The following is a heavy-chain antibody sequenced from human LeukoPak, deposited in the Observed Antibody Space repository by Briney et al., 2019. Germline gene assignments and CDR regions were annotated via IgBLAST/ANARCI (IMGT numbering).Heavy chain of an antibody. CDR1: GFPFSDHN. D-gene: IGHD3-3*01. CDR2: IRNKPNSYTT. Sequence: PGGSLRLSCEASGFPFSDHNMDWVRQAPGKGLEWVGRIRNKPNSYTTEYAASVRGRFTISRDDSTNSLFLQMDSLKTEDTAMYYCARDAGWRLDPWGQGTLVTVSS. J-gene: IGHJ5*02. V-gene: IGHV3-72*01. CDR3: ARDAGWRLDP.